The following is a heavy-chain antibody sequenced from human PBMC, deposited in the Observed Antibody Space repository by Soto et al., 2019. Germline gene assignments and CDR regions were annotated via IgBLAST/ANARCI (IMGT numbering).Heavy chain of an antibody. CDR3: ARDLGETVTRWGHWYFDL. CDR2: ISAYNGNT. V-gene: IGHV1-18*01. J-gene: IGHJ2*01. Sequence: QVQLVQSGAEVKKPGASVKVSCKASGYTFTSYGISWVRQAPGQGLEWMGWISAYNGNTNYAQKLQGRVTMTTDTSTSTAYMELRSLRAADTAVYYCARDLGETVTRWGHWYFDLWGRGTLVTVSS. D-gene: IGHD4-17*01. CDR1: GYTFTSYG.